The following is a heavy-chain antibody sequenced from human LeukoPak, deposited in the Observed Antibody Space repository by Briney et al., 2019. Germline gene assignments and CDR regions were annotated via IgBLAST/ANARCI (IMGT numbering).Heavy chain of an antibody. Sequence: SETLSLTCTISGGSVSDYYWSWIRQSPGKGLEWIGYIYYTGSTTYNPSLKSRVTMSADTSKNQFSLNLNSVTAADTAVYYCAREGSDWNYYYYIDVWGKGTTVTISS. CDR2: IYYTGST. D-gene: IGHD6-19*01. V-gene: IGHV4-59*02. J-gene: IGHJ6*03. CDR1: GGSVSDYY. CDR3: AREGSDWNYYYYIDV.